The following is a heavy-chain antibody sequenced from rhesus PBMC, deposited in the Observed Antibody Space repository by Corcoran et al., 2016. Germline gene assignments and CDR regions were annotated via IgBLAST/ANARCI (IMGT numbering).Heavy chain of an antibody. V-gene: IGHV3S26*01. CDR2: ISESCGTK. D-gene: IGHD6-25*01. CDR3: TSSGIAAAANFDY. Sequence: DVQLVESGGGLVKPGGSLRLSCVASGFTFSSYVMHWVRQAPGKGLEWVSVISESCGTKYNADSVKGRFTISRDNAKNSLFLQMNSLRAEDTAVYYCTSSGIAAAANFDYWGQGVLVTVSS. J-gene: IGHJ4*01. CDR1: GFTFSSYV.